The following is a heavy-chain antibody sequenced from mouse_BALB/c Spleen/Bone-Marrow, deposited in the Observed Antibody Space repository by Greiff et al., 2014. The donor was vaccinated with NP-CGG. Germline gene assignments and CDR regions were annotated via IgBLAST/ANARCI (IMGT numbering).Heavy chain of an antibody. J-gene: IGHJ3*01. V-gene: IGHV1-14*01. Sequence: LKESGPELVKPGASVKMSCKASGYTFTSYVMHWVKQKPGQGLEWIGYINPYNDGTKYNEKFKGKATLTSDKSSSTAYMELSSLTPEDSAGYYCARRGYRYDGFAYWGQGTLVTVSA. CDR3: ARRGYRYDGFAY. CDR1: GYTFTSYV. D-gene: IGHD2-14*01. CDR2: INPYNDGT.